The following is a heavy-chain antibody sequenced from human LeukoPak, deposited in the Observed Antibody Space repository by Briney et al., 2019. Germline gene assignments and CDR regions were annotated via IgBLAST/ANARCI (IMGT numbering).Heavy chain of an antibody. CDR1: GGYISSYY. CDR3: ARGRLEQQLFPRVKNYYYYMDV. CDR2: IYYSGST. Sequence: SETLSLTCTVSGGYISSYYWSWIRQSPGKGLEWIGYIYYSGSTNYNSSLKSRVTISVDTSKNQFSLKLRSVTAADTAVYYCARGRLEQQLFPRVKNYYYYMDVWGKGTTVTVSS. J-gene: IGHJ6*03. D-gene: IGHD6-13*01. V-gene: IGHV4-59*01.